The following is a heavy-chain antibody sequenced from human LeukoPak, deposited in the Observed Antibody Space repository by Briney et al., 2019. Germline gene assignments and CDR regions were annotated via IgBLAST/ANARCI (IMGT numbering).Heavy chain of an antibody. CDR2: ISAYNGNT. D-gene: IGHD6-13*01. Sequence: ASVKVSCKASGYTFTSYGISWVRQAPGQGLEWMGWISAYNGNTNYAQKLQGRVTMTTDTSTSTAYMELRSLRSDDTAVYYYARDLLIAAAGGYYYYYMDVWGKGTTVTVSS. CDR3: ARDLLIAAAGGYYYYYMDV. V-gene: IGHV1-18*01. CDR1: GYTFTSYG. J-gene: IGHJ6*03.